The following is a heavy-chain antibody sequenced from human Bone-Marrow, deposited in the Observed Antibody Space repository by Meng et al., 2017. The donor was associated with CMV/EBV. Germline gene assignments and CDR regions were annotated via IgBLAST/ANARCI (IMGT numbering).Heavy chain of an antibody. Sequence: GGSLRLSCAASGFTFNRYAMSWVRQAPGKGLEWVARIKSGGGTTEYAAPVRGRFSISRDDSYNTLYLQMNSLKTEDTAIYYCATDRPEVLAQIDFWGQGTLVTVSS. V-gene: IGHV3-15*01. D-gene: IGHD3-3*02. J-gene: IGHJ4*02. CDR3: ATDRPEVLAQIDF. CDR2: IKSGGGTT. CDR1: GFTFNRYA.